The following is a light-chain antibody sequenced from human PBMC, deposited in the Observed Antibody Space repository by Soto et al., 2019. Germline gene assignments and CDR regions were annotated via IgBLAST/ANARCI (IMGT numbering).Light chain of an antibody. CDR2: EVR. V-gene: IGLV2-14*01. CDR3: SSYTSSSTPYV. Sequence: QSVLTQPASVSGSPGQSITISCTGTSSDVGGYKYVSWYQQHPGKGPKLMIYEVRHRPSGVSNRFSGSKSGNTASLTISGLQAEDEADYYCSSYTSSSTPYVFGTGTKLTVL. CDR1: SSDVGGYKY. J-gene: IGLJ1*01.